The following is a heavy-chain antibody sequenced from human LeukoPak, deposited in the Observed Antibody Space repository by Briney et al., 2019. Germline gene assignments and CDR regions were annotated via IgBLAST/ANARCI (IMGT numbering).Heavy chain of an antibody. CDR2: ISSSGSTM. CDR3: ARSPAGANYYLDV. V-gene: IGHV3-48*03. Sequence: GGSLRLSCAASGFTFSSYAMNWVRQAPGKGLEWVSYISSSGSTMYYADSVKGRFTISRDNAKNSLSLQMNSLRAEDTAVYYCARSPAGANYYLDVWGKGTTVTISS. CDR1: GFTFSSYA. J-gene: IGHJ6*03. D-gene: IGHD1-14*01.